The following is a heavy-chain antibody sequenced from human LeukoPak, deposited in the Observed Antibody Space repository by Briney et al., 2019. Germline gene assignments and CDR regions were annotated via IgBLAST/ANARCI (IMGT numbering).Heavy chain of an antibody. J-gene: IGHJ4*02. CDR1: VAPSVVTT. CDR2: SNSGST. CDR3: ARGADREMNGCFDY. Sequence: SETLSSPALTLVAPSVVTTGAGSGSPQGRDWSGLGISNSGSTNYNPSLKSRVTISVDTSKNQFSLKLSSETAADTAVYYCARGADREMNGCFDYWGQGTLVTVSS. V-gene: IGHV4-59*01. D-gene: IGHD5-24*01.